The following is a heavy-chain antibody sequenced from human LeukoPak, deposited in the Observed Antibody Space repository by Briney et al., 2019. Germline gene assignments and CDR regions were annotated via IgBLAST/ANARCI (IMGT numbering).Heavy chain of an antibody. CDR1: GFTFSSYG. D-gene: IGHD1-26*01. V-gene: IGHV3-33*06. Sequence: GRSLRLSCAASGFTFSSYGMHWVRQAPGKGLEWVAVIWSDGSNKDYADSVKGRFTISRDNSKNTLYLEMNRPRAEDTAVYYCAKDRGATGSDWFDPWGQGTLVSVSS. CDR2: IWSDGSNK. CDR3: AKDRGATGSDWFDP. J-gene: IGHJ5*02.